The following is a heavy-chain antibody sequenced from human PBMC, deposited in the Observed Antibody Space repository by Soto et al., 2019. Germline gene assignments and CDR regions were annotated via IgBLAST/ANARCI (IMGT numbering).Heavy chain of an antibody. Sequence: QVQLVQSGAEVKKPGASVKVSCKASGYTFTGHYIHWVRQAPEQGPEWMGEIGPESGATRYAQKFQGRVTMTRDTSITTVYMELKNLSPDDTAVYYCGRGRSGQIVVFYWGQGTPFTVSS. CDR2: IGPESGAT. CDR1: GYTFTGHY. D-gene: IGHD1-26*01. J-gene: IGHJ4*02. CDR3: GRGRSGQIVVFY. V-gene: IGHV1-2*02.